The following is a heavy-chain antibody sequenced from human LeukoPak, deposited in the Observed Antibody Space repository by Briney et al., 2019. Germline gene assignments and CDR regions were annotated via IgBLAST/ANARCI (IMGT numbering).Heavy chain of an antibody. J-gene: IGHJ4*02. Sequence: SETLSLTCTVSRGSISSNGYYWGWIRQPPGKGLEWIGSFYYTGSTFYSPSLKSRVTISVDTSKNQFSLKLSSVTAADTAVYYCARGGDIVVVPAAALDYWGQGTLVTVSS. CDR1: RGSISSNGYY. CDR2: FYYTGST. V-gene: IGHV4-39*07. D-gene: IGHD2-2*01. CDR3: ARGGDIVVVPAAALDY.